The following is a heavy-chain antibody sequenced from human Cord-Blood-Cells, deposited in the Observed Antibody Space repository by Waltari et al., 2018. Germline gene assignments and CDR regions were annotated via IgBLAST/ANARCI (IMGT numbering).Heavy chain of an antibody. CDR3: ATTGAYYDFWSGYSHFDY. CDR2: FDPEDGET. V-gene: IGHV1-24*01. CDR1: GYTLTELS. Sequence: QVQLVQSGAEVKKPGASVKVSCKFSGYTLTELSMHWVRQAPGKGLEWMGGFDPEDGETIYAQKFQGRVTMTEDTSTDTAYMELSSLRSEDTAVYYCATTGAYYDFWSGYSHFDYWGQGTLVTVSS. D-gene: IGHD3-3*01. J-gene: IGHJ4*02.